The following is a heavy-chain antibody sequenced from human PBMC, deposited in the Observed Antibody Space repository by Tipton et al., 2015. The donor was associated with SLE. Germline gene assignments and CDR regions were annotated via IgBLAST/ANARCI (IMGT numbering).Heavy chain of an antibody. CDR2: IYYSGST. CDR1: GGSFSGYY. J-gene: IGHJ4*02. Sequence: TLSLTCAVYGGSFSGYYWSWIRQPPGKGLEWIGYIYYSGSTNYNPSLKSRVTISVDTSKNQFSLKLSSVTAADTAVYYCARDLDSSGGFDYWGQGTLVTVSS. D-gene: IGHD6-19*01. V-gene: IGHV4-59*01. CDR3: ARDLDSSGGFDY.